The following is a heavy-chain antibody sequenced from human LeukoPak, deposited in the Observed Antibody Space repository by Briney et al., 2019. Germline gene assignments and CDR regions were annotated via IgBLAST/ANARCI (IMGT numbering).Heavy chain of an antibody. CDR3: AKGYCSSTSCLQNAEYFQH. Sequence: PGGSLRLSCAASGFTFDDYAMHWVRQAPGKGLEWVAVISYDGSNKYYADSVKGRFTISRDNSKNTLYLQMNSLRAEDTAVYYCAKGYCSSTSCLQNAEYFQHWGQGTLVTVSS. V-gene: IGHV3-30-3*01. D-gene: IGHD2-2*01. CDR2: ISYDGSNK. J-gene: IGHJ1*01. CDR1: GFTFDDYA.